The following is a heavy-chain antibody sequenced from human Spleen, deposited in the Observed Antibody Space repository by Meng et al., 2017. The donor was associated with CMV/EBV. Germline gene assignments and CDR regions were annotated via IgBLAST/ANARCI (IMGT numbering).Heavy chain of an antibody. CDR2: ISGTGNTI. CDR1: VTFSDYS. D-gene: IGHD2-15*01. V-gene: IGHV3-11*04. J-gene: IGHJ4*02. CDR3: ARDLGYCTVGSCFFSDY. Sequence: VTFSDYSMTWIRQAPGEGLECVSFISGTGNTIKYADSVKGRFTISRDNAKNSLYLQMNSLRAEDTAVYYCARDLGYCTVGSCFFSDYWGQGTLVTVSS.